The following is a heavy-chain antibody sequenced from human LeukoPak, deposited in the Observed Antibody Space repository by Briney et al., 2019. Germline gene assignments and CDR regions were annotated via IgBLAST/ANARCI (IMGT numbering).Heavy chain of an antibody. CDR3: AIVAVIRGVTYFDY. V-gene: IGHV4-59*01. CDR1: GGSISSYY. CDR2: LFYSGST. J-gene: IGHJ4*02. Sequence: SETLSLTCTVSGGSISSYYWSWIRQPPGKGLEWIAYLFYSGSTDYNPSLESRVTISVDTSKNQFSLKLRSVTAADTAVYYCAIVAVIRGVTYFDYWGQGTLVTVS. D-gene: IGHD3-10*01.